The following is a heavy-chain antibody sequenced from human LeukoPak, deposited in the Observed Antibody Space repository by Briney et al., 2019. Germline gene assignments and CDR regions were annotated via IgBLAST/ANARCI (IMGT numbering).Heavy chain of an antibody. J-gene: IGHJ4*02. Sequence: GGSLRLSCAASGFTFSGYAMAWVRQAPGKGLEWVSSITITGSSPSYADSVKGRFTVSRDNSKNTLYLQMNSLRAEDTAVYFCAKSSSSWSYYFNYWGQGTLVTVSS. CDR1: GFTFSGYA. CDR2: ITITGSSP. D-gene: IGHD6-13*01. V-gene: IGHV3-23*01. CDR3: AKSSSSWSYYFNY.